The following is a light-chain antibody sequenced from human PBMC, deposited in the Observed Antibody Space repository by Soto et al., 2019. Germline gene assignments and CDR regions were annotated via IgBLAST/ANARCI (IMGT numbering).Light chain of an antibody. J-gene: IGLJ1*01. CDR2: DVS. V-gene: IGLV2-14*01. CDR1: SSDVGGYNF. Sequence: QSALTQPASVSGSPGQSITISCTGTSSDVGGYNFVSWYQQHPGKAPKLIIYDVSNRPSGVSYRFSGSKSGNTASLTISGLQAEDEADYYCCSYTGRGTHVFGPGTKVTVL. CDR3: CSYTGRGTHV.